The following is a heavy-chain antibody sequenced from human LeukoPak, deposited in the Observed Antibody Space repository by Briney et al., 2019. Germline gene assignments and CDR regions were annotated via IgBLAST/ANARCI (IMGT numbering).Heavy chain of an antibody. CDR2: ISPSGDRT. CDR3: ATELWRGRHLRAEF. D-gene: IGHD1-14*01. V-gene: IGHV3-23*01. Sequence: QPGGSLRLSCVASGLTFNTYAMSWVRQAPGKGLEWVSAISPSGDRTYYADSLKGRFSISRDNSKNTVNLQIDRLRVEDTAIYSCATELWRGRHLRAEFWGQATLVAVST. J-gene: IGHJ4*02. CDR1: GLTFNTYA.